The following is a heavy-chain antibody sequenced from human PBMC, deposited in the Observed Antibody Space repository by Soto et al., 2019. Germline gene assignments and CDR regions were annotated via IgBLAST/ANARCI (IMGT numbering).Heavy chain of an antibody. J-gene: IGHJ4*02. CDR1: GFTFDDYA. Sequence: EVQLVESGGGLVQPGRSLRLSCAASGFTFDDYAMHWVRQAPGKGLEWVSGISWNSGSIGYADSVKGRFTISRDNAKNSLYLQMNSLRAEDTALYYCAKDLGGLPGYWGQGTLVTVSS. D-gene: IGHD4-17*01. V-gene: IGHV3-9*01. CDR2: ISWNSGSI. CDR3: AKDLGGLPGY.